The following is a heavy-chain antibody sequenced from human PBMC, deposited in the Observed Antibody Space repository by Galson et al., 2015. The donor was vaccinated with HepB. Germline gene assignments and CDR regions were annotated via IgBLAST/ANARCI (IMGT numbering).Heavy chain of an antibody. CDR2: ISAYNGNT. CDR1: GYTFTSYG. V-gene: IGHV1-18*01. CDR3: ARDDIVVVPAAKAYDAFDI. J-gene: IGHJ3*02. D-gene: IGHD2-2*01. Sequence: CKASGYTFTSYGISWVRQAPGQGLEWMGWISAYNGNTNYAQKLQGRVTMTTDTSTSTAYMELRSLRSDDTAVYYCARDDIVVVPAAKAYDAFDIWGQGTMVTVSS.